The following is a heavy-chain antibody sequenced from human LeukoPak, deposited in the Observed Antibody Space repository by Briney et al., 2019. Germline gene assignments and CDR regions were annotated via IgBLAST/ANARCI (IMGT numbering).Heavy chain of an antibody. Sequence: SETLSLTCTVSGGSIRSYYWSWIRQPPGKGLEWIGYIIFGGSTNYNPSLRNRVSISVDTSKNQFSLKLTSVTAADTAVYYCARELRYDNSDSGAFWGQGTVVTVSS. J-gene: IGHJ3*01. CDR2: IIFGGST. V-gene: IGHV4-59*12. D-gene: IGHD3-22*01. CDR1: GGSIRSYY. CDR3: ARELRYDNSDSGAF.